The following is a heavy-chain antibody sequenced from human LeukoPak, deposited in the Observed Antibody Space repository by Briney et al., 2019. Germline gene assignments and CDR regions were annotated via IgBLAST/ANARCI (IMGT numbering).Heavy chain of an antibody. CDR2: ISAYNGNT. CDR3: ARRRSNSGSYYADY. J-gene: IGHJ4*02. Sequence: ASVTVSCKASGYTFTSYAMNWVRQAPGQGLEWMGWISAYNGNTNYAQKLQGRVTMTTDTSTSTAYMELRSLRSDDTAVYYCARRRSNSGSYYADYWGQGTLVTGSS. V-gene: IGHV1-18*01. CDR1: GYTFTSYA. D-gene: IGHD1-26*01.